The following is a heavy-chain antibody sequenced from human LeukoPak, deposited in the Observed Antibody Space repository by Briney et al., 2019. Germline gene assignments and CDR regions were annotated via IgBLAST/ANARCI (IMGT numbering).Heavy chain of an antibody. V-gene: IGHV1-18*01. D-gene: IGHD6-19*01. CDR2: ISAYNGNT. CDR3: ARVVQWLVRSLGYYYGMDV. Sequence: ASVKVSCKASGYTFTSYGISWVRQAPAQGLEWMGWISAYNGNTNYAQKLQGRVTMTTDTSTSTAYMELRSLRSDDTAVYYCARVVQWLVRSLGYYYGMDVWGQGTTVTVSS. J-gene: IGHJ6*02. CDR1: GYTFTSYG.